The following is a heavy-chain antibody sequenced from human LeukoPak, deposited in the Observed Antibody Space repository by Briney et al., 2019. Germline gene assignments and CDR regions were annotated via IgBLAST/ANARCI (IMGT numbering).Heavy chain of an antibody. D-gene: IGHD6-19*01. J-gene: IGHJ4*02. CDR2: ISAYNGNT. CDR3: ARGGGFCSGWHSGDY. Sequence: ASVKVSCKASGYTFTSYGISWVRQAPGQGVEGMGWISAYNGNTNYAQKLQGRVTMTTDTSTSTAYMELRSLRSDDTAVYYCARGGGFCSGWHSGDYWGQGTLVTVSS. V-gene: IGHV1-18*01. CDR1: GYTFTSYG.